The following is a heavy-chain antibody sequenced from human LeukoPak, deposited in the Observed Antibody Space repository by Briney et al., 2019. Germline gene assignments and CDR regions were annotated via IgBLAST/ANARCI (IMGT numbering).Heavy chain of an antibody. CDR1: GFTFSSYS. Sequence: PGGSLRLSCAASGFTFSSYSMNWVRQAPGKGLEGVSSISSSSSYIYYADSVKGRFTISRDNAKNSLYLQMNSLRAEDTAVYYCASSYSSSGGFMYYFDYWGQGTLVTVSS. V-gene: IGHV3-21*01. CDR2: ISSSSSYI. J-gene: IGHJ4*02. D-gene: IGHD6-13*01. CDR3: ASSYSSSGGFMYYFDY.